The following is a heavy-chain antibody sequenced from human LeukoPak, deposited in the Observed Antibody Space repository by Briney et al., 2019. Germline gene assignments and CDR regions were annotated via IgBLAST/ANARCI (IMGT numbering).Heavy chain of an antibody. J-gene: IGHJ6*02. D-gene: IGHD5-12*01. CDR2: ISGSGGST. V-gene: IGHV3-23*01. Sequence: GGSLRLSCAASGFTFSSYAMSWVRQAPGKGLEWVSAISGSGGSTYYADSVKGRFTISRDNSKNTLYLQMNSLRAEDTAVYYCANRYSGYEYYYYGMDVWGQGTTVTVSS. CDR1: GFTFSSYA. CDR3: ANRYSGYEYYYYGMDV.